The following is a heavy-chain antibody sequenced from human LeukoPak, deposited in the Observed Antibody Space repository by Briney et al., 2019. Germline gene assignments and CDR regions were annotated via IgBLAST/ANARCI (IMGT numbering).Heavy chain of an antibody. V-gene: IGHV3-9*01. D-gene: IGHD1-26*01. Sequence: GGSLRLSCAASGFTFDDYAMHWVRQAPGKGLEWVSGISWNSGSIGYADSVKGRFTISRDNAKNSLYLQMNGLRAEDTALYYCARVDIVGALDYYYGMDVWGQGTTVTVSS. CDR3: ARVDIVGALDYYYGMDV. CDR2: ISWNSGSI. CDR1: GFTFDDYA. J-gene: IGHJ6*02.